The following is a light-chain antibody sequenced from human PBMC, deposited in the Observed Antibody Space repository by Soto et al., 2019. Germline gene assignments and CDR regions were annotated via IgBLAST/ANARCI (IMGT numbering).Light chain of an antibody. V-gene: IGKV1-12*01. CDR1: RDISTW. Sequence: VQRTQSPSSMAASVGDRVTITCRASRDISTWLAWYQQKPGKAPKLLIYGASTLQSGVPSRFSGSDSGTDCTLTISSLQEEDGARYDCQQTRAYTSTFGGGTKVDIK. J-gene: IGKJ4*01. CDR2: GAS. CDR3: QQTRAYTST.